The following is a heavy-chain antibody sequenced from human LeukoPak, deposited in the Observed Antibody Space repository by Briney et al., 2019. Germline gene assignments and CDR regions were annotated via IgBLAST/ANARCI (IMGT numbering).Heavy chain of an antibody. V-gene: IGHV3-53*01. Sequence: PVGSLILSCPAPGFTVSSNYMSWVRPAPGKGLEGVSVIYSGGSTYYADSVKGRFTISRDNSKNTLYLQMSSLRAEDTAVYYCAREATAGGDDYWGQGTLVTVSS. J-gene: IGHJ4*02. CDR2: IYSGGST. CDR1: GFTVSSNY. D-gene: IGHD5-18*01. CDR3: AREATAGGDDY.